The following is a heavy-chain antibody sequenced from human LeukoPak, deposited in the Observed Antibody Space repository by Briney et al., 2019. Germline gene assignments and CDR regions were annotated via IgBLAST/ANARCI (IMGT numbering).Heavy chain of an antibody. CDR2: IWYDGSNK. V-gene: IGHV3-33*01. J-gene: IGHJ4*02. CDR3: ARDRNIVVPSGNFDS. D-gene: IGHD2-2*01. CDR1: GFIFNNYG. Sequence: GGSLRLSCAASGFIFNNYGMQWVRRAPGKGLEWVAGIWYDGSNKHYADSVKGRFTISRDNSKNTVYLQLNSLRAKDTGVYFCARDRNIVVPSGNFDSCGQGIVVTVSS.